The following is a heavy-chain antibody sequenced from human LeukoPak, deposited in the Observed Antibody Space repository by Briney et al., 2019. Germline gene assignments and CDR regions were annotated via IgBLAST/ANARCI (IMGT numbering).Heavy chain of an antibody. CDR1: GFTLSNYD. J-gene: IGHJ5*02. V-gene: IGHV3-21*01. CDR3: ARADCSSSTCYLRRSWFDP. Sequence: GGSLRLSCAASGFTLSNYDMNWVRQAPGKGLEWVSSISTSSRYIYYKDSVRGRFTISRDDAKNSLYLEMNSLRAEDTGAYYCARADCSSSTCYLRRSWFDPWGQGTLVTVSS. D-gene: IGHD2-2*01. CDR2: ISTSSRYI.